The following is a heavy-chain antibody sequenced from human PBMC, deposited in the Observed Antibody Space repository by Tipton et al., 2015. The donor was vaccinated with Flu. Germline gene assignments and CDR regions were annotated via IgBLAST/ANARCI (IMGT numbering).Heavy chain of an antibody. D-gene: IGHD3-10*01. CDR3: VKDHYGSGSFWFDP. CDR2: IGSSGSLM. CDR1: GLAFSSYE. V-gene: IGHV3-48*03. J-gene: IGHJ5*02. Sequence: SLRLSCEASGLAFSSYEMHWVRQAPGKGPEWVSYIGSSGSLMYYADSVKGRFTVSRDNAKNSLFLQMNSLRAEDTAIYYCVKDHYGSGSFWFDPWGQGMLVTVSS.